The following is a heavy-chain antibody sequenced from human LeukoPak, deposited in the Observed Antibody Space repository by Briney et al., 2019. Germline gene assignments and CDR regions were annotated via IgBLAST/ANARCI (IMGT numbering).Heavy chain of an antibody. CDR1: GYTFTGYY. D-gene: IGHD6-13*01. CDR3: ARDLIRYSSSRDAFDI. CDR2: INPNSGGT. Sequence: ASVKVSCKASGYTFTGYYMHWVRQAPGQGLEWMGWINPNSGGTNYAQKFQGRVTMTRDTSTSTVYMELSSLRSEDTAVYYCARDLIRYSSSRDAFDIWGQGTMVTVSS. V-gene: IGHV1-2*02. J-gene: IGHJ3*02.